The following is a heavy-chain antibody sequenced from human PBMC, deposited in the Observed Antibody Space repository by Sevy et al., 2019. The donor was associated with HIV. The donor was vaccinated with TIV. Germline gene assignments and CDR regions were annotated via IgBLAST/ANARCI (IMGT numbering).Heavy chain of an antibody. Sequence: GESLKISCAASGLTFSNYYMSWVRQAPGRGLEWVATIKQDGSEKYYVDSVKGRFTISRDNAKNSLYLQMNGLRAEDTAVYYCARDGGLSYWGQGTLVTVSS. CDR1: GLTFSNYY. J-gene: IGHJ4*02. D-gene: IGHD3-16*01. CDR3: ARDGGLSY. CDR2: IKQDGSEK. V-gene: IGHV3-7*01.